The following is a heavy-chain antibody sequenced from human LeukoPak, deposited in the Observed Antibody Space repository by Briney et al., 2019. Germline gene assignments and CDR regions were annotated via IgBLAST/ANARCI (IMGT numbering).Heavy chain of an antibody. CDR3: ARGHRWELQYYSYMDA. V-gene: IGHV4-34*01. J-gene: IGHJ6*03. CDR2: INHSGIT. D-gene: IGHD1-26*01. CDR1: GGSFIGYY. Sequence: PSETLSLTCAVFGGSFIGYYWSWIRQPPGKGLEWIGEINHSGITNYNPSLKSRVTISVDTSKNQFSLKLSSVTAADTPVYHCARGHRWELQYYSYMDAWGKGTTVTVSS.